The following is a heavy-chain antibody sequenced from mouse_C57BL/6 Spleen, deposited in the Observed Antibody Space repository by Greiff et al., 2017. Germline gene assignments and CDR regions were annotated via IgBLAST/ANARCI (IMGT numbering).Heavy chain of an antibody. V-gene: IGHV1-84*01. Sequence: VQLQQPGPELVKPGASVKISCKASGYTFTNYYINWVKQRPGQGLEWIGWIYPGGGNTKYNEKFKGKATLTVDTSSSTAYMQLSSLTSEDSAVYFCARLDGNCPPYAMDYWGQGTSVTVSS. J-gene: IGHJ4*01. CDR1: GYTFTNYY. CDR3: ARLDGNCPPYAMDY. D-gene: IGHD2-1*01. CDR2: IYPGGGNT.